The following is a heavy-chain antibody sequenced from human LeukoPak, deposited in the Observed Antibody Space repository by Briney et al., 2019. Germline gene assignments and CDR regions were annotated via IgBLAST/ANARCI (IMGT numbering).Heavy chain of an antibody. CDR2: IYYSGST. Sequence: SETLSLTCTVSGGSISSHYWSWIRQPLGKGLEWIGYIYYSGSTNYNPSLKSRVTISVDTSKNQFSLKLSSVTAADTAVYYCARELAAAGTFYFDYWAREPWSPSPQ. V-gene: IGHV4-59*11. J-gene: IGHJ4*02. CDR1: GGSISSHY. D-gene: IGHD6-13*01. CDR3: ARELAAAGTFYFDY.